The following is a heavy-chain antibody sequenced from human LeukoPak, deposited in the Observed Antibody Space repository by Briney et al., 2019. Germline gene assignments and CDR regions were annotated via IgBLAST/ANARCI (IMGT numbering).Heavy chain of an antibody. CDR1: GYTFTSNY. D-gene: IGHD2-8*02. CDR3: ARGGSTGPHWFDP. V-gene: IGHV1-46*01. J-gene: IGHJ5*02. CDR2: INPNGGST. Sequence: ASVKVSCKASGYTFTSNYMHWVRQAPGQGLEWMGIINPNGGSTNYAQEFQGRVTLTRDMSTSTVYMELSSLRSEDTAVYYCARGGSTGPHWFDPWGQGTLVTVSS.